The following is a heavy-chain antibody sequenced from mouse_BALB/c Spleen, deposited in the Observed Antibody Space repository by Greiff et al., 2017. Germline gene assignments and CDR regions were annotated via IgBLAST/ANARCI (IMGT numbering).Heavy chain of an antibody. CDR3: ARSGYDYDGFAY. CDR1: GYSITSDYA. J-gene: IGHJ3*01. Sequence: DVQLQESGPGLVKPSQSLSLTCTVTGYSITSDYAWNWIRQFPGNKLEWMGYISYSGSTSYNPSLKSRISITRDTSKNQFFLQLNSVTTEDTATYYCARSGYDYDGFAYWGQGTLVTVSA. CDR2: ISYSGST. V-gene: IGHV3-2*02. D-gene: IGHD2-4*01.